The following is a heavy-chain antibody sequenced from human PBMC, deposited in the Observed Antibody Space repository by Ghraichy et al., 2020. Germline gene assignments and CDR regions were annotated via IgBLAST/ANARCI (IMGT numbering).Heavy chain of an antibody. J-gene: IGHJ4*02. Sequence: SETLSLTCTVSGGSINSGDFYWSWIRQHPGKGLEWIGYIYYRGSTYYNPSLKSRVTISVDTSKNQFSLNLSSVTAADTAVYYCARDRQRTYGSGGFYLDYWGQGTLVTVSS. CDR1: GGSINSGDFY. V-gene: IGHV4-31*03. CDR2: IYYRGST. D-gene: IGHD3-10*01. CDR3: ARDRQRTYGSGGFYLDY.